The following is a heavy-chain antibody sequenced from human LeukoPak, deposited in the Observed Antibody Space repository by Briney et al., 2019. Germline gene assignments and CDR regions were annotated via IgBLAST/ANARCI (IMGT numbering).Heavy chain of an antibody. J-gene: IGHJ4*02. Sequence: GGSLRLSCAASGFTFSSYSMHWVRQAPGKGLEWVAFIRYDGSNKYYADSVKGRFTISRDNSKNTLYLQMNSLRAEDTAVYYCAKDGPPDSSGYYFLNYWGQGTLVTVSS. V-gene: IGHV3-30*02. CDR1: GFTFSSYS. D-gene: IGHD3-22*01. CDR3: AKDGPPDSSGYYFLNY. CDR2: IRYDGSNK.